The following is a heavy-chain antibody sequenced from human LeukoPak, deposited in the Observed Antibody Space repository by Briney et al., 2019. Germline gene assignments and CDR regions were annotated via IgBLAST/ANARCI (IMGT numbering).Heavy chain of an antibody. CDR3: ARDGYFDH. V-gene: IGHV1-18*01. Sequence: GASVKVSCKASAYTFTSYVIAWVRRAPGQGLEWMGWISAHNGNTNYAQKLQGRVTMTTDTSTSAAYMELRSLRSDDTAVYYCARDGYFDHWGQGTLVTVSS. CDR1: AYTFTSYV. CDR2: ISAHNGNT. J-gene: IGHJ4*02.